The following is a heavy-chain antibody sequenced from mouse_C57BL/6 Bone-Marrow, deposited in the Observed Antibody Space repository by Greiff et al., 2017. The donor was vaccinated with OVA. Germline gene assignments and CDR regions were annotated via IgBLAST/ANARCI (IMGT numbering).Heavy chain of an antibody. CDR1: GFSFNTYA. J-gene: IGHJ3*01. Sequence: EVKLQESGGGLVQPKGSLKLSCAASGFSFNTYAMNWVRQAPGKGLEWVARIRSKSNNYATYYADSVKDRFTISRDDSESMLYLQMNNLKTEDTAMYYCVRRGYDGAWFAYWGQGTLVTVSA. CDR2: IRSKSNNYAT. D-gene: IGHD2-2*01. V-gene: IGHV10-1*01. CDR3: VRRGYDGAWFAY.